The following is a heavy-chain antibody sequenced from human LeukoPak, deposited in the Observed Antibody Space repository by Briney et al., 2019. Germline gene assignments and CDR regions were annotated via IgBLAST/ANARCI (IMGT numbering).Heavy chain of an antibody. CDR1: GSSFSIYG. D-gene: IGHD3-22*01. J-gene: IGHJ3*02. CDR3: AKEGRGYDSSGSDAFDI. Sequence: GGSLRLSCAASGSSFSIYGMHWVRQAPGKGLEWVTFIRYDGSNKYYADSVKGRFTISRDNSKNTLYLQMNSLRAEDTAVYYCAKEGRGYDSSGSDAFDIWGQGTMVTVSS. CDR2: IRYDGSNK. V-gene: IGHV3-30*02.